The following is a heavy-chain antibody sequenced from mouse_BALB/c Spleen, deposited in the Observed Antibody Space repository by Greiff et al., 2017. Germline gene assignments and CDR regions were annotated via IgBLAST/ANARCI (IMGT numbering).Heavy chain of an antibody. CDR2: IYPGDGDT. CDR3: ARWDYAMDY. D-gene: IGHD2-3*01. V-gene: IGHV1-87*01. J-gene: IGHJ4*01. CDR1: GYTFTSYW. Sequence: VQLQQSGAELARPGASVKLSCKASGYTFTSYWMQWVKQRPGQGLEWIGAIYPGDGDTRYTQKFKGKATLTADKSSSTAYMQLSSLASEDSAVYYCARWDYAMDYWGQGTSVTVSS.